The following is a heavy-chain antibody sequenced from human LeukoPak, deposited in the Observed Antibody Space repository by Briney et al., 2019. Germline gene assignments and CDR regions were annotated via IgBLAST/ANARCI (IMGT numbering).Heavy chain of an antibody. CDR3: ARVRTGIAARIFDY. CDR2: IKQDGSEK. D-gene: IGHD6-6*01. V-gene: IGHV3-7*01. J-gene: IGHJ4*02. CDR1: GFTFSSYW. Sequence: GGSLRLSCAASGFTFSSYWMSWVRQAPGKGLEWVANIKQDGSEKYYVDSVKGRFTISRDNAKNSLYLQMNSLRAEDTAVYYCARVRTGIAARIFDYWGQGTLVTVSS.